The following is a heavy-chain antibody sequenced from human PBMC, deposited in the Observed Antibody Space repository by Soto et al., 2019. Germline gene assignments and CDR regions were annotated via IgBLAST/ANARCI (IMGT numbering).Heavy chain of an antibody. V-gene: IGHV1-18*01. CDR1: GYTFTSYG. Sequence: ASVKVSCKASGYTFTSYGISWVRQAPGQGLEWMGWISAYNGNTNYAQKLQGRVTMTTDTSTSTAYMELRSPRSDDTAVYYCARVGIRIFGVVIGWFDPWGQGTLVTVSS. CDR3: ARVGIRIFGVVIGWFDP. J-gene: IGHJ5*02. CDR2: ISAYNGNT. D-gene: IGHD3-3*01.